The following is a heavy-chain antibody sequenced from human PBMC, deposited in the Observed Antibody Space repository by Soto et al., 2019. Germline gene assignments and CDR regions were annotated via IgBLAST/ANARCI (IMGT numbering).Heavy chain of an antibody. V-gene: IGHV1-2*04. CDR3: ARTYYDILTGYYSTLDY. J-gene: IGHJ4*02. CDR2: INPNSGGT. CDR1: GYTFTSYG. D-gene: IGHD3-9*01. Sequence: ASVKVSCKASGYTFTSYGISWVRQAPGQGLEWMGWINPNSGGTNYAQKFQGWVTMTRDTSISTAYMELSRLRSDDTAVYYCARTYYDILTGYYSTLDYWGQGTLVTVSS.